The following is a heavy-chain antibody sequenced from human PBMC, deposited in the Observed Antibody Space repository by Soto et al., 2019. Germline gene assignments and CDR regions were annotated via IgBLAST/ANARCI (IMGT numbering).Heavy chain of an antibody. CDR3: ARDRTSGSGSDYAALDY. V-gene: IGHV3-33*01. J-gene: IGHJ4*02. CDR1: GFTFSSYD. Sequence: QVQLVESGGGVVQPGRSLRLACAASGFTFSSYDMHWVRQAPGKGLEWVAGIWYDGSDESYADSVKGRFTTSRDNSKNMLYLQMNSLRAEDTAVYYCARDRTSGSGSDYAALDYWGQGTLVTVSS. D-gene: IGHD3-10*01. CDR2: IWYDGSDE.